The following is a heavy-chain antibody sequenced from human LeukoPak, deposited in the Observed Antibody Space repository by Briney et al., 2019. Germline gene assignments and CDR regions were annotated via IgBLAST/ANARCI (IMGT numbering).Heavy chain of an antibody. Sequence: GGSLRLSCAASGFTFSRNGMHWVRQAPGKGLEWVAVISHDGTNKYHADSVKGRFIISRDNSKNTLYLQMSSLRAEDTAVYYCAKAHLSDYGDYVRFHYNGMDVWGQGTTVSVSS. V-gene: IGHV3-30*18. CDR2: ISHDGTNK. J-gene: IGHJ6*02. D-gene: IGHD4-17*01. CDR1: GFTFSRNG. CDR3: AKAHLSDYGDYVRFHYNGMDV.